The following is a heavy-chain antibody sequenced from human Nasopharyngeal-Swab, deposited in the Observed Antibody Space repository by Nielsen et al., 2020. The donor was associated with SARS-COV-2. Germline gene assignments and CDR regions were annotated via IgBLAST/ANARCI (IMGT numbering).Heavy chain of an antibody. Sequence: SETLSLTYAVYGGSFSGYSWSWIRQPPGKGLEWIGEINHSGSTNYNPSLKSRVTISVDTSKNQFSLKLSSVSVADTAVYYCARARRPSSMVRHRLNWFDPWGQGTLVTVSS. CDR2: INHSGST. CDR3: ARARRPSSMVRHRLNWFDP. D-gene: IGHD3-10*01. CDR1: GGSFSGYS. J-gene: IGHJ5*02. V-gene: IGHV4-34*01.